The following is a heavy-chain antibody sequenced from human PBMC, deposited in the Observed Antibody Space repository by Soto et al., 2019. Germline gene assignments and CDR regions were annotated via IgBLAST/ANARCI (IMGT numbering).Heavy chain of an antibody. CDR2: ISAYNGNT. CDR1: AYTFTSYD. J-gene: IGHJ4*02. CDR3: ARVAGIVGATTVSRFYYFDY. V-gene: IGHV1-18*01. D-gene: IGHD1-26*01. Sequence: ASVKVSCKAAAYTFTSYDINWVRQAPGQGLEWMGWISAYNGNTNYAQKLQGRVTMTTDTSTSTAYMELRSLRSDDTAVYYCARVAGIVGATTVSRFYYFDYWGQGTLVTVSS.